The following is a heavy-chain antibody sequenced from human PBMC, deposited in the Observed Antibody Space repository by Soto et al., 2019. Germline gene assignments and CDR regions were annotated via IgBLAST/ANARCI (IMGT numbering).Heavy chain of an antibody. CDR1: GFTFSSYA. Sequence: EVQMLESGGGLVQPGGSLRLSCAASGFTFSSYAMSWVRQAPGKGLEWVSAISGSGGSTYYADSVKGRFTISRDNFKNKLYLQMNSLRAEDTAVYYCAKSDVLLYFDWRMHASRFDYLGQGTLVTDSS. D-gene: IGHD3-9*01. CDR3: AKSDVLLYFDWRMHASRFDY. CDR2: ISGSGGST. J-gene: IGHJ4*02. V-gene: IGHV3-23*01.